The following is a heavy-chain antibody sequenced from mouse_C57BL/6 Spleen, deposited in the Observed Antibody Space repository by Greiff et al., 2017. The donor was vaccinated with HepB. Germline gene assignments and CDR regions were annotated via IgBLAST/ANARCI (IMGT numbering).Heavy chain of an antibody. V-gene: IGHV3-6*01. CDR1: GYSITSGYY. J-gene: IGHJ4*01. D-gene: IGHD2-4*01. CDR3: ARGPYDYDYAMDY. CDR2: ISYDGSN. Sequence: EVQLQESGPGLVKPSQSLSLTCSVTGYSITSGYYWNWIRQFPGNKLEWMGYISYDGSNNYNPSLKNRISITRDTSKNQFFLKLNSVTTEDTATYYCARGPYDYDYAMDYWGQGTSVTVSS.